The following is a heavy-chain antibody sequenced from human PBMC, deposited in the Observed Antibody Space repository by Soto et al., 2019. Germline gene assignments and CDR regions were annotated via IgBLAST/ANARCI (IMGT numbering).Heavy chain of an antibody. CDR2: IYYSGNT. J-gene: IGHJ4*02. D-gene: IGHD6-13*01. V-gene: IGHV4-30-4*01. CDR3: ARDFKRYSSPPCPLEY. Sequence: QVQLRESGPGLVKPSQTLSLTCTVSGDSISSGDYYWSWIRQPPGKGLEWIGCIYYSGNTYYNPSLKRRFSMSVDTSVNHSSLQLSSVTVADTAVYYCARDFKRYSSPPCPLEYWGLGTLVTVSS. CDR1: GDSISSGDYY.